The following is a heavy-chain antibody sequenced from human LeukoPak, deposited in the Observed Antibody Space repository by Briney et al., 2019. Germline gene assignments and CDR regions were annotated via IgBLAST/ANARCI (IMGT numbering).Heavy chain of an antibody. J-gene: IGHJ6*03. Sequence: GESLKISCKGSGYSFTSYWIGWVRQMPGKGLEWMGIIYPGDSDTRYSPSFQGQVTISADKSISTAYLQWSSLKASDTAMYYCARHGGLHRDHYYYYMDVWGKGTTVTVSS. D-gene: IGHD3-10*01. CDR2: IYPGDSDT. V-gene: IGHV5-51*01. CDR1: GYSFTSYW. CDR3: ARHGGLHRDHYYYYMDV.